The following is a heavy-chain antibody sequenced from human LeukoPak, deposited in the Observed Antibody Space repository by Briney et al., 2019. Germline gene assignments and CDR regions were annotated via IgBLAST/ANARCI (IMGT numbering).Heavy chain of an antibody. CDR1: GFTFSGYW. CDR3: ARESKGRSKIDY. V-gene: IGHV3-7*01. J-gene: IGHJ4*02. Sequence: GGSLRLSCAASGFTFSGYWMSWVRQAPGKGLEWVANINKDGSERYNVDSVRGRFTISRDNANKSLYLQMNSLRVEDTSVYYCARESKGRSKIDYWGQGTLVTVSS. D-gene: IGHD4-17*01. CDR2: INKDGSER.